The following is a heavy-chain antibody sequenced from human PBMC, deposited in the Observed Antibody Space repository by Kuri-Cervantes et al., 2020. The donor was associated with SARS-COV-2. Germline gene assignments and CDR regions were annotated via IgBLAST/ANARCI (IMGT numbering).Heavy chain of an antibody. Sequence: GSLRLSCTVSGYSISSGDYWGWIRQPPGKGLGWIGSIYHSGGTYYNPSLKSRVTISVDTSKNQFSLKLSSVTAADTAVYYCARTVTTTPDYWGQGTLVTVSS. CDR2: IYHSGGT. D-gene: IGHD4-11*01. J-gene: IGHJ4*02. CDR3: ARTVTTTPDY. CDR1: GYSISSGDY. V-gene: IGHV4-38-2*02.